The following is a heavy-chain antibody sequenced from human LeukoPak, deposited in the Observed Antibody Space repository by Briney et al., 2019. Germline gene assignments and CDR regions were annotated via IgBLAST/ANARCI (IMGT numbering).Heavy chain of an antibody. CDR3: ARGVMYYDSSGYLFDY. Sequence: PGRSLRLSCAASGFIFSSYGMHWVRQAPGKGLGWVAIIWYDGSNKYYADSVKGRFTISRDNSKNTLYLQMNSRRAEDTAVYYCARGVMYYDSSGYLFDYWGQGILVTVSS. V-gene: IGHV3-33*01. D-gene: IGHD3-22*01. J-gene: IGHJ4*02. CDR2: IWYDGSNK. CDR1: GFIFSSYG.